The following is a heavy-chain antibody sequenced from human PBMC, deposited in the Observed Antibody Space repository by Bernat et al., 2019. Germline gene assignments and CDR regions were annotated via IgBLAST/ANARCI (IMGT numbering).Heavy chain of an antibody. D-gene: IGHD6-19*01. J-gene: IGHJ4*02. CDR1: GFTVSSNY. Sequence: EVQLVESGGGLIQPGGSLRLSCAASGFTVSSNYMSWVRQAPGKGLEWVSVIYSGGSTYYADSVKGRFTISRDNSKNPLYLQMNSLRAEDTAVYYCARNTGYSSGWYNDYWGQGTLVTVSS. V-gene: IGHV3-53*01. CDR3: ARNTGYSSGWYNDY. CDR2: IYSGGST.